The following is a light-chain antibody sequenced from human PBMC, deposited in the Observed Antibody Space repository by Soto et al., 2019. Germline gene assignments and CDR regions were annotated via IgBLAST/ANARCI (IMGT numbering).Light chain of an antibody. Sequence: QSVLTQPPSVSAAPGQKVTISCSGSSSNIGSGSVSWYQQVPGTAPKLLIYENNERPLGIPDRFSGSKSGTSATLDITGLQTGDEADYYCGTWDMSLSAGVFGGWTKLTVL. CDR2: ENN. V-gene: IGLV1-51*02. J-gene: IGLJ3*02. CDR1: SSNIGSGS. CDR3: GTWDMSLSAGV.